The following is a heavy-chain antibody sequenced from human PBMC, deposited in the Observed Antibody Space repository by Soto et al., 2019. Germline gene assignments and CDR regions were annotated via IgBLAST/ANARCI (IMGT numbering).Heavy chain of an antibody. CDR3: AIFRTVTTPCDY. Sequence: EVQLVESGGDLVQPGRSLRLSCAASGFRFSDYAIHWVRQAPGKGLEWVSGITWNSGNRGYADSVKGRFTISRDNAKNSLYLKMNSLRPEDTALYYCAIFRTVTTPCDYWGQGTLVTVSS. V-gene: IGHV3-9*01. D-gene: IGHD4-17*01. J-gene: IGHJ4*02. CDR1: GFRFSDYA. CDR2: ITWNSGNR.